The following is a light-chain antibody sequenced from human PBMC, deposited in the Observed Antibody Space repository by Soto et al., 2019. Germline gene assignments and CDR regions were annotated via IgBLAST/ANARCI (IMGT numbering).Light chain of an antibody. Sequence: QAVVTQSPSVSGTPGQRVTISCSGSSSNVGSNFVYWYQQFPGTAPKLLIYRTDQRPSGVPDRFSASKPGTSASLAISGLRSDDEADYYCAAWDNSLRWVFGGGTKLTVL. CDR3: AAWDNSLRWV. CDR2: RTD. J-gene: IGLJ3*02. CDR1: SSNVGSNF. V-gene: IGLV1-47*01.